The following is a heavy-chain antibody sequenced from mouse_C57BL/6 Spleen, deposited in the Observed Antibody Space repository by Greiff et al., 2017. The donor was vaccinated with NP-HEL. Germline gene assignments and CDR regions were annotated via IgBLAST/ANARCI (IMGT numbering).Heavy chain of an antibody. CDR2: IYPGDGDT. D-gene: IGHD2-5*01. Sequence: QVHVKQSGAELVKPGASVKISCKASGYAFSSYWMNWVKQRPGKGLEWIGQIYPGDGDTNYNGKFKGKATLTADKSSSTAYMQLSSLTSEDSAVYFCARSGSNYVAWFAYWGQGTLVTVSA. CDR1: GYAFSSYW. J-gene: IGHJ3*01. V-gene: IGHV1-80*01. CDR3: ARSGSNYVAWFAY.